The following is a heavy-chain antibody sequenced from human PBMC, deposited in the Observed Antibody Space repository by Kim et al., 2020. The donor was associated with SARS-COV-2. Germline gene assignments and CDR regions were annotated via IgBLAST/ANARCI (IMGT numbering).Heavy chain of an antibody. CDR3: ASAWVGSCGWYLYGMDV. D-gene: IGHD6-19*01. CDR2: ISAYNGNT. Sequence: ASVKVSCKASGYTFTSYGISWVRQAPGQGLEWMGWISAYNGNTNYAQKLQGRVTLTTDTSTSTAYMELRSLRSDDTAVYYCASAWVGSCGWYLYGMDVWGQGTTVTVSS. CDR1: GYTFTSYG. J-gene: IGHJ6*02. V-gene: IGHV1-18*04.